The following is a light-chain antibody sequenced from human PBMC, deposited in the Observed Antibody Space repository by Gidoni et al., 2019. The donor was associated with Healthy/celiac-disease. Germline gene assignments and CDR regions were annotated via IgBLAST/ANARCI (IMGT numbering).Light chain of an antibody. Sequence: DIQMTQSPSSLSASVGDRVTITCRASQSISSYLNWYQQKPGKAPKLLIYAASSLQSGVPSRFRCSGSWTDFTLTISSLQPEDFATYYCQQCYSTPRTFGQGTKVEIK. V-gene: IGKV1-39*01. J-gene: IGKJ1*01. CDR2: AAS. CDR1: QSISSY. CDR3: QQCYSTPRT.